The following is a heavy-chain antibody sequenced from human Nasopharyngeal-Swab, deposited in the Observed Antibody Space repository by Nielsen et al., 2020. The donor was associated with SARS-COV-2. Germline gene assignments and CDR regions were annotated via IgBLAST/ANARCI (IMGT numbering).Heavy chain of an antibody. J-gene: IGHJ4*02. CDR1: GYSFTSYW. D-gene: IGHD6-19*01. CDR2: IYPGDSDT. CDR3: ARHVGSGWYGVDY. Sequence: GGSLRLSCKGSGYSFTSYWIGWVRQMPGEGLEWMGIIYPGDSDTRYSPSFQGQVTISADKSISTAYLQWSSLKASDTAMYYCARHVGSGWYGVDYWGQGTLVTVSS. V-gene: IGHV5-51*01.